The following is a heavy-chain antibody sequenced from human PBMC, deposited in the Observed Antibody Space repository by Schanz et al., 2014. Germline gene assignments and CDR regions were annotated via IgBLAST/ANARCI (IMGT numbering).Heavy chain of an antibody. V-gene: IGHV3-23*01. J-gene: IGHJ4*02. D-gene: IGHD3-10*01. CDR2: ISGGGGTT. CDR1: GFTFGDYA. Sequence: EVQLLESGGGLVQPGGSLRLSCAASGFTFGDYAMCWVRQAPGKGLEWVSAISGGGGTTSYTDSVKGRFTISRDNSKSTLYLQMTSLQPEDTAVYYCTADLWFGAVWGVWWGQGTLVTVSS. CDR3: TADLWFGAVWGVW.